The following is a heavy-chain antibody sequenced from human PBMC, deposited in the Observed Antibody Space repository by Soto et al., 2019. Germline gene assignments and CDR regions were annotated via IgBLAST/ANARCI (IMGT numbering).Heavy chain of an antibody. CDR1: GGTFSSYT. CDR2: IIPILGIA. D-gene: IGHD2-2*02. J-gene: IGHJ5*02. Sequence: QVQLVQSGAEVKKPGSSVKVSCKASGGTFSSYTISWVRQAPGQGLEWMGRIIPILGIANYAQKFQGRVTITANKSTSTAYMELSSLRSEDTAVYYCARGATPNWFDPWGQGTLVTVSS. CDR3: ARGATPNWFDP. V-gene: IGHV1-69*02.